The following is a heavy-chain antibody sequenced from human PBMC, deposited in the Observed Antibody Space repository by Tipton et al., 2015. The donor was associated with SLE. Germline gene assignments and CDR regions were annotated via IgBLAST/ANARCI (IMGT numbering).Heavy chain of an antibody. CDR3: AKDSNNWNDVYGMDV. D-gene: IGHD1-1*01. V-gene: IGHV3-23*01. J-gene: IGHJ6*02. CDR1: GFPFSRYA. CDR2: VSDSGSPT. Sequence: SLRLSCAASGFPFSRYAMSWVRQAPGKGLEWVSSVSDSGSPTYYADSVKGRFTISSDNSKNTLYLQMNSLRADDTAIYRCAKDSNNWNDVYGMDVWGQGTTVTVSS.